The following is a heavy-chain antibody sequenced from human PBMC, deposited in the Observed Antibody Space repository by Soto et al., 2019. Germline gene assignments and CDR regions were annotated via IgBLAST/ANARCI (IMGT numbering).Heavy chain of an antibody. CDR2: INHSGTT. V-gene: IGHV4-34*01. D-gene: IGHD3-16*01. Sequence: QVQIQQWGAGLLKPSETLSLTCAVYGGSFSGYTWIWIRQPPGKGLEWIGEINHSGTTNHNPTLKSRVIISVDTSKKQFSLRLTSVTAADTAVYYCARGSDYTSSFDYWGEGTLGTVSS. CDR1: GGSFSGYT. CDR3: ARGSDYTSSFDY. J-gene: IGHJ4*02.